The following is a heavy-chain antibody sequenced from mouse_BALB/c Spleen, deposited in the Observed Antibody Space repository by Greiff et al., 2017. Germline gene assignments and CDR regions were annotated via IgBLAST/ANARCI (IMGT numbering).Heavy chain of an antibody. D-gene: IGHD2-1*01. J-gene: IGHJ3*01. Sequence: EVQLMESGGGLVQPGGSLKLSCAASGFTFSSSGMHWVRQAPEKGLEWVAYISSGSSTNYYADTVKGRFTISRDNPKNTLFLQMTSLRSEDTAMYYCARSGYGKDYWGQGTLVTVSA. CDR1: GFTFSSSG. CDR3: ARSGYGKDY. CDR2: ISSGSSTN. V-gene: IGHV5-17*02.